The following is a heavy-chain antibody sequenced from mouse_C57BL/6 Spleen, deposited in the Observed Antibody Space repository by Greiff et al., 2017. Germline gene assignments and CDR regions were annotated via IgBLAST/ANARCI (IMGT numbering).Heavy chain of an antibody. D-gene: IGHD1-1*01. CDR2: IHPEDGDT. J-gene: IGHJ4*01. CDR1: GFNIKDYY. Sequence: VQLQQSGAELVRPGASVKLSCTASGFNIKDYYMHWVKQRPEQGLEWIGRIHPEDGDTEYAPKFQGKATMTADTSSNTAYLQLSSLTSEDTAVYYCTTWITTVVNAMDYWGQGTSVTVSS. CDR3: TTWITTVVNAMDY. V-gene: IGHV14-1*01.